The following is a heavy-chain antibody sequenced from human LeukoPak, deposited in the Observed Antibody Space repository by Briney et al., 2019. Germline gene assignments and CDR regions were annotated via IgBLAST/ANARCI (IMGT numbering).Heavy chain of an antibody. CDR3: AKDLKYYYDSSGYYPDY. J-gene: IGHJ4*02. V-gene: IGHV3-23*01. CDR1: GFTFSSYA. CDR2: ISGSGGST. Sequence: SGGSLRLSCAASGFTFSSYAMSWVRQAPGKGLEWVSAISGSGGSTYYADSVKGRFTISRDNSKNTLYLQMNSLRAEDTAVYYCAKDLKYYYDSSGYYPDYWGQGTLVTVSS. D-gene: IGHD3-22*01.